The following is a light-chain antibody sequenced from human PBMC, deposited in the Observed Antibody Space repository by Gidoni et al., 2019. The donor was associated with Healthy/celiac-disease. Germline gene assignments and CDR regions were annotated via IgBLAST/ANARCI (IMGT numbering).Light chain of an antibody. CDR2: GAS. V-gene: IGKV3-20*01. CDR3: QQYGSSPPVT. J-gene: IGKJ5*01. CDR1: QSVSSSS. Sequence: EILLTQSPGTLSLSPGERATLSCRASQSVSSSSLPWYQQQPGQAPRRLTYGASSRAPGIPARVSGSGSGTDFTLTISRLELEDFAVYYCQQYGSSPPVTFGQGTRLEIK.